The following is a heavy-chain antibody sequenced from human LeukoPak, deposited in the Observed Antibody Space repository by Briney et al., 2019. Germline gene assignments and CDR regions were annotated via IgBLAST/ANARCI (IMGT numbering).Heavy chain of an antibody. J-gene: IGHJ4*02. CDR3: ARAGLYDSSSYYYFDY. CDR1: GYAFTSYG. V-gene: IGHV1-18*01. D-gene: IGHD3-22*01. CDR2: ISAYNGNT. Sequence: ASVKVSCKAAGYAFTSYGISWVRQAPGQGLEWMGGISAYNGNTNYAQKLQGRVTMTTDTSTSTAYMELRSLRSDDTAVYYCARAGLYDSSSYYYFDYWGQGSLVTVSS.